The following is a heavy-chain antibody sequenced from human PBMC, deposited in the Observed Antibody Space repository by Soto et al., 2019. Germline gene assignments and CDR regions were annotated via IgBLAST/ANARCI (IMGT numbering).Heavy chain of an antibody. D-gene: IGHD3-10*01. V-gene: IGHV4-31*03. Sequence: SETLSLTCTVSGGSISSGGYYWSWIRQHPGKGLEWIGYIYYSGSTYYNPSLKSRVTISVDTSKNQFSLKLSSVTAADTAVYYCARVPNFNYYGSGREFDPWGQGTLVTVSS. CDR2: IYYSGST. CDR1: GGSISSGGYY. CDR3: ARVPNFNYYGSGREFDP. J-gene: IGHJ5*02.